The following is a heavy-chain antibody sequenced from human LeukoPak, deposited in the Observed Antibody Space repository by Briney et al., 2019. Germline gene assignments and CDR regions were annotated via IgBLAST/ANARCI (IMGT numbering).Heavy chain of an antibody. Sequence: SETLSLTCAVSGGSISSSNWWSWVRQPPGKGLEWIGEIYHSGSTNYNPSLKSRVTISVDTSKNQFSLKLTSVTAADTAVYYCARVPKNSYDRSSPMWGAFDIWGQGTMVTVSS. CDR2: IYHSGST. D-gene: IGHD3-22*01. CDR1: GGSISSSNW. V-gene: IGHV4-4*02. J-gene: IGHJ3*02. CDR3: ARVPKNSYDRSSPMWGAFDI.